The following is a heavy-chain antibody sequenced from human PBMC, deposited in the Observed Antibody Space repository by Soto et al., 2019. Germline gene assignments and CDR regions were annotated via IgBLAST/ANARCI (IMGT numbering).Heavy chain of an antibody. J-gene: IGHJ4*02. Sequence: GESLKISCKGSGYSFAGYWITWVRQKPGKGLEWMGQIDPSDSQTYYSPSFRGHVTISATKSITTVFLQWSSLRASDTAMYYCARQIYDSDTGPNFQYYFESWGQGTPVTVSS. D-gene: IGHD3-22*01. V-gene: IGHV5-10-1*01. CDR2: IDPSDSQT. CDR3: ARQIYDSDTGPNFQYYFES. CDR1: GYSFAGYW.